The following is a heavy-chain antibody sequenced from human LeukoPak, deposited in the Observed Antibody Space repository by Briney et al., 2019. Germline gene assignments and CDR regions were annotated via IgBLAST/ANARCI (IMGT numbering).Heavy chain of an antibody. V-gene: IGHV3-74*01. CDR1: EFTFSSYW. CDR3: ARWGPYCSSTSCYGLGY. J-gene: IGHJ4*02. D-gene: IGHD2-2*01. Sequence: GGSLRLSCAASEFTFSSYWMHWVRQAPGGGLVWVSRINTDGSNTGYADSVKGRFTISRDNAKNTLYLQMNSLRAEDTAVYYCARWGPYCSSTSCYGLGYWGQGTLVTVSS. CDR2: INTDGSNT.